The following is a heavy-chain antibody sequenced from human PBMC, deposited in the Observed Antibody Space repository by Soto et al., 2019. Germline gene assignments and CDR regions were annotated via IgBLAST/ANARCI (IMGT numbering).Heavy chain of an antibody. V-gene: IGHV1-3*01. D-gene: IGHD3-10*01. CDR3: ARDLPQLLWFGELTADYYYGMDV. J-gene: IGHJ6*02. Sequence: ASVKVSCKASGYTFTSYSIHWVRQAPGQRLECMGWINAGNGNTKYSQKFQGRVTITRDTSASTAYMELSSLRSEDTAVYYCARDLPQLLWFGELTADYYYGMDVWGQGTTVTVSS. CDR2: INAGNGNT. CDR1: GYTFTSYS.